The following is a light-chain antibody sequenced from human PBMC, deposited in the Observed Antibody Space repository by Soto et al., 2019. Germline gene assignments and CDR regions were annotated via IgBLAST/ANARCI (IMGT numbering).Light chain of an antibody. CDR1: QGISSY. CDR2: AAS. V-gene: IGKV1-9*01. Sequence: DIQFTQSPSFLSASVGDRVTITCWASQGISSYLAWYQQKPGKAPKLLIYAASTLQSGVPLRFSGSGSGTSFTLTISSLQPEDFATYYCQQLLSYPITFGQGTRLEIK. J-gene: IGKJ5*01. CDR3: QQLLSYPIT.